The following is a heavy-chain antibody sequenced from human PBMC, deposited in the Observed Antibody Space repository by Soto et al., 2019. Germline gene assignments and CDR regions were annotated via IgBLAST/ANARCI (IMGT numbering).Heavy chain of an antibody. CDR2: ITVGNGNT. CDR1: GYTFSNYA. CDR3: AKEVRKPITITFGGVRFGRGVDV. D-gene: IGHD3-16*01. J-gene: IGHJ6*02. V-gene: IGHV1-3*01. Sequence: QVQLVQSGAEVKKPGASVKVSCKASGYTFSNYAMHWLRQAPGQRPEWMGWITVGNGNTKYSPKFQGRLSFTRDTSATTAYMQLSSLRSEDTAVYYCAKEVRKPITITFGGVRFGRGVDVWGQGTTVTVSS.